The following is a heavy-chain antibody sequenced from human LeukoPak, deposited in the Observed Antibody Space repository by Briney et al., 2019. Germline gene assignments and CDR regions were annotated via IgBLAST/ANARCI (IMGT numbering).Heavy chain of an antibody. CDR3: ARIPGYCSGDTCYSDAFDI. CDR2: IDWEDDK. D-gene: IGHD2-15*01. Sequence: SGPTLVNPTQTLTLTCTFSGFSLTASGMCVSWNRQPPGKALEWLALIDWEDDKYYSTSLKTRLTISKDTSKNEVVLTMTNMDPVDTATYYCARIPGYCSGDTCYSDAFDIWGHGTVVTVSP. V-gene: IGHV2-70*01. CDR1: GFSLTASGMC. J-gene: IGHJ3*02.